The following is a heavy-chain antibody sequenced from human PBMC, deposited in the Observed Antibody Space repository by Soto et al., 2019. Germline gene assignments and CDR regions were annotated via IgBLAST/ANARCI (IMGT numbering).Heavy chain of an antibody. J-gene: IGHJ4*02. D-gene: IGHD3-16*01. CDR3: ASVTFGGVVLAH. Sequence: SETLSLTCTVSAASFSKYYWSWVRQPPGKGLEWIGYIYFNGNTNYNPSLKRRVTISIDTSKKQISLNLTSVTDADTAVYYCASVTFGGVVLAHWGQGTLVTVSS. CDR2: IYFNGNT. CDR1: AASFSKYY. V-gene: IGHV4-59*01.